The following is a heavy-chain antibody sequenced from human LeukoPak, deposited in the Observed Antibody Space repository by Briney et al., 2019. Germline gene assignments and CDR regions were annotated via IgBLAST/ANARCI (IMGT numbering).Heavy chain of an antibody. D-gene: IGHD6-6*01. V-gene: IGHV1-69*13. CDR1: GGTFSSYA. CDR3: ALEYSSSNYYYYYMDV. CDR2: IIPIFGTA. Sequence: SVKVSCKASGGTFSSYAISWVRQAPGQGLEWMGGIIPIFGTANYAQRFQGRVTITADESTSTAYMELSSLRSEDTAVYYCALEYSSSNYYYYYMDVWGKGTTVTVSS. J-gene: IGHJ6*03.